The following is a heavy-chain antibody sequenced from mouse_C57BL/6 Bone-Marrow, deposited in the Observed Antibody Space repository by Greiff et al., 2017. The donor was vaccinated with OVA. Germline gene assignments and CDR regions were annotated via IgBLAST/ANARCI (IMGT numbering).Heavy chain of an antibody. D-gene: IGHD2-4*01. V-gene: IGHV1-47*01. J-gene: IGHJ3*01. CDR2: FHPYNDDT. CDR1: GYTFTTYP. CDR3: ARPGDYDGDWFAY. Sequence: QVQLQQSGAELVKPGASVKMSCKASGYTFTTYPIEWMKQNHGKSLEWIGNFHPYNDDTKYNEKFKGKATLTVEKSSSTVYLELSRLTSNDSAVYSCARPGDYDGDWFAYWGQGTLVTVSA.